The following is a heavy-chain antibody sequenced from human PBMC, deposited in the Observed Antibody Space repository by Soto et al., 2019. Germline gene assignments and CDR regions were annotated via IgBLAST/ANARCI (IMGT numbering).Heavy chain of an antibody. J-gene: IGHJ4*02. D-gene: IGHD6-6*01. V-gene: IGHV3-48*04. Sequence: GESLKISCAASGFTFSSYSMNWVRQAPGKGLEWVSYISSSSSTIYYADSVKGRFTISRDNAKNSLYLQMNSLRAEDTAVYYCARGSFSSSSYWGQGTLVTVSS. CDR3: ARGSFSSSSY. CDR2: ISSSSSTI. CDR1: GFTFSSYS.